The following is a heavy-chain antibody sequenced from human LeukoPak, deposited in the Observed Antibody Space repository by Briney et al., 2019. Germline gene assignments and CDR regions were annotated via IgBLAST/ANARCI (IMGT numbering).Heavy chain of an antibody. J-gene: IGHJ5*02. V-gene: IGHV1-18*01. Sequence: ASVKVSCKASGYTFTSYGISWVRQAPGQGLEWMGWISAYNGNTNYAQKLQGRVTMTTDTSTSTAYMGLRSLRSDDTAVYYCARSERYFDWLPLRPFDPWGQGTLVTVSS. D-gene: IGHD3-9*01. CDR3: ARSERYFDWLPLRPFDP. CDR2: ISAYNGNT. CDR1: GYTFTSYG.